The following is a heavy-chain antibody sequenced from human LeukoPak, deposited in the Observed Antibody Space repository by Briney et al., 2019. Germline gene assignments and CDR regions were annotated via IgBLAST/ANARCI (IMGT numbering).Heavy chain of an antibody. D-gene: IGHD3-22*01. J-gene: IGHJ4*02. CDR2: ISGGGSST. Sequence: GGSLRLSCAASGFTFNTYAMSWVRQAPGKGLELVSAISGGGSSTYYADSVKGRFTISRDNSKNTLHLQTNSLRAEHTAVYYCAKGSYYDTSGYSDYWGQGTLVTVSS. V-gene: IGHV3-23*01. CDR1: GFTFNTYA. CDR3: AKGSYYDTSGYSDY.